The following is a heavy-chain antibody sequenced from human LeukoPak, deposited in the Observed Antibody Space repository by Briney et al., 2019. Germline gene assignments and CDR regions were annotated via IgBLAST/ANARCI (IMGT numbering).Heavy chain of an antibody. J-gene: IGHJ4*02. CDR1: GGSISSYY. CDR2: FYSGGST. CDR3: ARDLVVATINPYYFDY. D-gene: IGHD5-12*01. Sequence: SETLSLTCTVSGGSISSYYWSWIRQPAGKGLEWIGRFYSGGSTDYNPSLKSRVTISVDTSKNQFSLKLSSVTAADTAVYYCARDLVVATINPYYFDYWGQGTLVTVSS. V-gene: IGHV4-4*07.